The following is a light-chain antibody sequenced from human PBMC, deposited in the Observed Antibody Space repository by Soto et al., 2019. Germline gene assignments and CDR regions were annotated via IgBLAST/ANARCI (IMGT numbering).Light chain of an antibody. CDR3: MQSLQLPYI. J-gene: IGKJ2*01. V-gene: IGKV2D-29*01. Sequence: DIVLTQSPLSLSVTPGQPASISCKSSQSLVYSDGKTLLYWYLKKPGQPPQVLIYEVSNRFSGVPDRFSGSGSGTDFTLKISRVEAEDVGVYYFMQSLQLPYIFGQGTRLEIK. CDR1: QSLVYSDGKTL. CDR2: EVS.